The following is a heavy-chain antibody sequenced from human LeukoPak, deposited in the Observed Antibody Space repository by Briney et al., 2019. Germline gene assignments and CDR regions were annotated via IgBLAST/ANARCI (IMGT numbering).Heavy chain of an antibody. Sequence: GGSLRLSCAASGLTFSSDGMSWVRQAPGKGLEWVSVISGSGGTTYYADSVKGRFTTSGDNSKKTLYLQMNSLGAEDTAVYYCAKSIEGVVRGTYYYYSYMDVWGKGTTVTVSS. J-gene: IGHJ6*03. V-gene: IGHV3-23*01. D-gene: IGHD3-3*01. CDR2: ISGSGGTT. CDR3: AKSIEGVVRGTYYYYSYMDV. CDR1: GLTFSSDG.